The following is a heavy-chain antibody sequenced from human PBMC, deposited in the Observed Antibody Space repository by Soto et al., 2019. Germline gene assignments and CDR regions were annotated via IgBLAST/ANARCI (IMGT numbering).Heavy chain of an antibody. D-gene: IGHD3-10*01. CDR3: ARGPLLWGDV. J-gene: IGHJ6*02. Sequence: QVQLVQSGAEVKKHGASVKVSCKASGYTITSYAWQWVRQAPGQRLEWMGWINAGNGNTKYSHKYQGRVTITRDTSASTAYMEMSSLRSEDTAVYYCARGPLLWGDVWGQGTTVTVSS. CDR1: GYTITSYA. V-gene: IGHV1-3*01. CDR2: INAGNGNT.